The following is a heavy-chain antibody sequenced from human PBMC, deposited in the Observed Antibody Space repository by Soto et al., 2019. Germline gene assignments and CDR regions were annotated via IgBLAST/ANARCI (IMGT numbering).Heavy chain of an antibody. D-gene: IGHD2-2*01. CDR3: ARRRYCSSTSCSSWFDP. J-gene: IGHJ5*02. Sequence: SETLSLTCTVSGGSISSGGYYWSWIRQHPGKGLEWIGYIYYSGSTYYNPSLKSRVTISVDTSKNQFSLKLSSVTAADTAVYYCARRRYCSSTSCSSWFDPWGQGTLVTVSS. CDR1: GGSISSGGYY. V-gene: IGHV4-31*03. CDR2: IYYSGST.